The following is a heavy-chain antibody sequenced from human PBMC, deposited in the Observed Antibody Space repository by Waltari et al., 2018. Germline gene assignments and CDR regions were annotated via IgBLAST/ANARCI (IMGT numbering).Heavy chain of an antibody. J-gene: IGHJ4*02. Sequence: QVTLKESGPVLVKPTQTLTLTCTFSGFSLSTSGMCVSWIRQPPGKALEWLARIDWDDDKFYSTSLKTRLTISKETSKNQVVLTMTNMDPVDTATYDCARATGPLDPFDYWGQGTLVTVSS. CDR1: GFSLSTSGMC. V-gene: IGHV2-70*16. D-gene: IGHD4-17*01. CDR3: ARATGPLDPFDY. CDR2: IDWDDDK.